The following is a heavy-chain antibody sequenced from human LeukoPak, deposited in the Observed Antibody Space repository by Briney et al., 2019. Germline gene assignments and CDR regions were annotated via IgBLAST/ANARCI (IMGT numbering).Heavy chain of an antibody. D-gene: IGHD6-6*01. CDR1: GFTFDDYA. Sequence: GSSPRLSRAASGFTFDDYAMHRVRQAPGNGLEWVSGISWNSGNIGYAVSVKGRLTISRDNAKNSLYLQMNSLRAEDTALYCCAEEGGYSSSSFMSNWFDPWGEGTLVTVSS. J-gene: IGHJ5*02. CDR2: ISWNSGNI. CDR3: AEEGGYSSSSFMSNWFDP. V-gene: IGHV3-9*01.